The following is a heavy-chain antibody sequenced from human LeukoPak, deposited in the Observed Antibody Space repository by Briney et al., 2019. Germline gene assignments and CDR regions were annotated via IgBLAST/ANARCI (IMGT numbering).Heavy chain of an antibody. J-gene: IGHJ6*03. Sequence: PSETLSLTCTVSGGSISSYYWSWIRQPPGKGLEWIGYIYYSGSTNYNPSLKSRVTISVDTSKNQFSLKLSSVTAADTAVYYCARRVGYGDYGYYYYYMDVWGKGTTVTVSS. D-gene: IGHD4-17*01. CDR2: IYYSGST. CDR3: ARRVGYGDYGYYYYYMDV. V-gene: IGHV4-59*01. CDR1: GGSISSYY.